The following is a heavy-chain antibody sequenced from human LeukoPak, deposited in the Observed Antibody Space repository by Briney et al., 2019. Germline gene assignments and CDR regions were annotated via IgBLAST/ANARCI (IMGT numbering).Heavy chain of an antibody. CDR3: AREELGAFDI. D-gene: IGHD1-26*01. CDR1: GGSISSYY. V-gene: IGHV4-59*01. CDR2: IYYSGST. Sequence: SETLSLICTVSGGSISSYYWSWIRQPPGKGLEWIGYIYYSGSTNYNPSLKSRVTISVDTSKNQFSLKLSSVTAADTAVYYCAREELGAFDIWGQGTMVTVSS. J-gene: IGHJ3*02.